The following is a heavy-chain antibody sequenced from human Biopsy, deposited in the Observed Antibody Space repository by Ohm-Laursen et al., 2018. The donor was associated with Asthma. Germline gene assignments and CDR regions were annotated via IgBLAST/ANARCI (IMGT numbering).Heavy chain of an antibody. CDR1: GYTFARYG. CDR3: AREGIFGSDTEGMNV. CDR2: INTNTGKP. Sequence: ASVKVSCKASGYTFARYGINWVRQAPGQGLEWMGWINTNTGKPTYGQGFTGRFVFSLDTSARTAYLQINSLTAEDHAVYYCAREGIFGSDTEGMNVWGQGTTVTVSS. J-gene: IGHJ6*02. D-gene: IGHD3-3*01. V-gene: IGHV7-4-1*02.